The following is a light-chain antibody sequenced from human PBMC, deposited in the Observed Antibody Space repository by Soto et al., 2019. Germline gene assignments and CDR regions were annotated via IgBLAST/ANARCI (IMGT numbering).Light chain of an antibody. V-gene: IGKV3-11*01. CDR1: QSVSSY. CDR3: QQYGSSGT. J-gene: IGKJ1*01. Sequence: VLTQSPATLSLSPGESATLSCRASQSVSSYLAWYQQKPGQAPRLLIYDASNRATGIPARFSGSGSGTDFTLTISRLEPEDFAVYYCQQYGSSGTSGQGTKVDIK. CDR2: DAS.